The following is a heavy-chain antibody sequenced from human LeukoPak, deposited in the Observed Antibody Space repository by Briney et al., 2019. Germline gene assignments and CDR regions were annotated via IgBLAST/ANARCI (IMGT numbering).Heavy chain of an antibody. CDR3: ARWIQLWLPDWYFDL. CDR1: GGSISSYY. D-gene: IGHD5-18*01. CDR2: IYTSGST. J-gene: IGHJ2*01. V-gene: IGHV4-4*07. Sequence: TSETLSLTCTVSGGSISSYYWSWIRQPAGKGLEWIGRIYTSGSTNYNPSLKSRLTMSVDTSKNQFSLKLSSGTAADTAVYYCARWIQLWLPDWYFDLWGRGTLVTVSS.